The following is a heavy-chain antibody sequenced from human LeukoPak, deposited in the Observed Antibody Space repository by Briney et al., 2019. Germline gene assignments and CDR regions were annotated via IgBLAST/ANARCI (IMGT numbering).Heavy chain of an antibody. V-gene: IGHV3-11*05. CDR3: AKDPHYYDSSVGM. J-gene: IGHJ4*02. D-gene: IGHD3-22*01. Sequence: GRFTFSRDNAENSMFLQMNDLRAEDTAVYYCAKDPHYYDSSVGMWGQGTLVTVSS.